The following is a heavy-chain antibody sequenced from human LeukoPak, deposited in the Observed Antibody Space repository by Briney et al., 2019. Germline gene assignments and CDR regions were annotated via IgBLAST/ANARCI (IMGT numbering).Heavy chain of an antibody. CDR3: AKAKGHYYDSSGYRHFDC. CDR2: ISGSGGNT. Sequence: GGSLRLSCIASGFTSSSYAISWVRQAPGKGLEWVSAISGSGGNTYYTDSVKGRFTISRDNSKNTLYLQMDTLGAEDTAVYYCAKAKGHYYDSSGYRHFDCWGQGTLVTVSS. J-gene: IGHJ4*02. D-gene: IGHD3-22*01. CDR1: GFTSSSYA. V-gene: IGHV3-23*01.